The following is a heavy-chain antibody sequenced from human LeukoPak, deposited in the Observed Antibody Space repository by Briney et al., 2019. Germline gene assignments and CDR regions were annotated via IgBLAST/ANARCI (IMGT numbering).Heavy chain of an antibody. CDR3: AKDYDYVWGSYRHALDY. V-gene: IGHV3-30*18. CDR1: GFTFSSYG. Sequence: PGGSLRLSCAASGFTFSSYGMHWVRQAPGKGLEWVAVISYDGSNKYYADSVKGRFTIFRDNSKNTLYLQMNSLRAEDTAVYYCAKDYDYVWGSYRHALDYWGQGTLVTVSS. D-gene: IGHD3-16*02. J-gene: IGHJ4*02. CDR2: ISYDGSNK.